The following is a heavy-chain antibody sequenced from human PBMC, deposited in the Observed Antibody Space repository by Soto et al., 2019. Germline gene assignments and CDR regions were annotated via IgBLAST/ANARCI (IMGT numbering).Heavy chain of an antibody. Sequence: GASVKVSCKVSGYTLTELSMHWVRQAPGKGLEWMGGFDPEDGETIYAQKFQGRVTMTEDTSTDTAYMELSSLRFEDTAVYYCATALVVAAYFDYWGQGTLVTVSS. CDR2: FDPEDGET. CDR3: ATALVVAAYFDY. D-gene: IGHD2-15*01. CDR1: GYTLTELS. J-gene: IGHJ4*02. V-gene: IGHV1-24*01.